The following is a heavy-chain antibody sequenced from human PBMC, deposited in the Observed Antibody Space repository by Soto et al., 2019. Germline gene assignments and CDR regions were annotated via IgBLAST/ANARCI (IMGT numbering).Heavy chain of an antibody. D-gene: IGHD6-19*01. V-gene: IGHV3-13*01. CDR3: ARERGPYSCAWQEFDF. J-gene: IGHJ4*02. CDR1: GFTFSSYD. CDR2: IDTGGGT. Sequence: EVQLVESGGGLVQPGGSLRLSCAASGFTFSSYDVHWVRQVTGEGLEWVSAIDTGGGTYYADSVKGRFTISRENARNSFYLQMNNLRAQDTAVYYCARERGPYSCAWQEFDFWGQGTLVTVSS.